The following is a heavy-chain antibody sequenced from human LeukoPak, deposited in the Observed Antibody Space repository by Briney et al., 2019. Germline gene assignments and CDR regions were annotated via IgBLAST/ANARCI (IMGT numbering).Heavy chain of an antibody. Sequence: GGSLRLSCAASGFAFSSYVMNWVRQAPGKGLEWVSSISGSGRSTYYADSVKGRFTISRDNSKNTLYLQMNSLRAEDTAVYYCARAEVVVPDLYFDYWGQGTLVTVSS. CDR3: ARAEVVVPDLYFDY. J-gene: IGHJ4*02. V-gene: IGHV3-23*01. CDR2: ISGSGRST. CDR1: GFAFSSYV. D-gene: IGHD3-22*01.